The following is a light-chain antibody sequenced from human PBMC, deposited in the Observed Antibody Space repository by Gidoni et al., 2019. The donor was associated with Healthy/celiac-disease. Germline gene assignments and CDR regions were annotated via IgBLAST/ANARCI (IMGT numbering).Light chain of an antibody. CDR2: DAS. CDR1: QEISNY. V-gene: IGKV1-33*01. J-gene: IGKJ4*01. CDR3: QQYDNLPVT. Sequence: DIQMTQSPSSLSASVGDRVTITCQASQEISNYLNWYQQKPGEAPKLLIYDASNLETGVPSRFSGSGSGTDFTFTISSLQPEDIATYYCQQYDNLPVTFGGGTKVEIK.